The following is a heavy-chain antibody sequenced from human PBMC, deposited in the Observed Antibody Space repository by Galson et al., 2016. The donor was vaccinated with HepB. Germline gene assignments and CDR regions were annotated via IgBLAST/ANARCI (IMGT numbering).Heavy chain of an antibody. CDR2: ISAYKGDT. Sequence: SVKVSCKASGYTFTRYGISWVRQAPGQGLEWMGWISAYKGDTNYAQSLQGRVTVTTDTSTSTAYMELRNLRSDDTAVYYCAREPVRLDDLLTGPPKNPDYWGQGTLVTVSS. CDR1: GYTFTRYG. D-gene: IGHD3-9*01. J-gene: IGHJ4*02. CDR3: AREPVRLDDLLTGPPKNPDY. V-gene: IGHV1-18*01.